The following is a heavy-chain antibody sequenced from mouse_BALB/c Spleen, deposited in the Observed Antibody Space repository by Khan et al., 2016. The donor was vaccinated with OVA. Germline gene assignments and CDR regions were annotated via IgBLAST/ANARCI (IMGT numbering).Heavy chain of an antibody. CDR2: VNTYYGDA. CDR3: ARGGGGDRFAY. CDR1: GYTFTDFT. Sequence: QIQLVQSGAELVRPGVSVKISCKGSGYTFTDFTMHWVKQSHAKSLEWIGVVNTYYGDATYNQKFKGKATMTVDKSSTTAYMELASLTSEDSAIYYCARGGGGDRFAYWGQGTLVTVSA. V-gene: IGHV1S137*01. J-gene: IGHJ3*01.